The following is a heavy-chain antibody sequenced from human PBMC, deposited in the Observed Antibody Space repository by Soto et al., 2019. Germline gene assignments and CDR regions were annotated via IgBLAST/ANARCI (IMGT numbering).Heavy chain of an antibody. CDR2: IIPILGIA. D-gene: IGHD6-19*01. J-gene: IGHJ5*02. Sequence: ASVKVSCKASGGTFSSYTISWVRQAPGQGLEWMGRIIPILGIANYAQKFQGRVTITRDTSTSTAYMELRSLRSDDTAVYYCARVKASGWLNWFDPWGQGTLVTVS. CDR3: ARVKASGWLNWFDP. V-gene: IGHV1-69*02. CDR1: GGTFSSYT.